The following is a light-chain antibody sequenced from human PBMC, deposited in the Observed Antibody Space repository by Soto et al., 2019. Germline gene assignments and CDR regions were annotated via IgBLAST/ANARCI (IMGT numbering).Light chain of an antibody. J-gene: IGLJ2*01. Sequence: QLVLTQSRSASASLGASVKLTCTLSSGHSNYAIAWHQQEPEKGPRFLMRLDSDGIYIKGDGIPDRFSGSSSGAERYLTISSLQSEDEADYYCQTWGTGTVIFGRGTKLTVL. CDR1: SGHSNYA. CDR3: QTWGTGTVI. V-gene: IGLV4-69*01. CDR2: LDSDGIY.